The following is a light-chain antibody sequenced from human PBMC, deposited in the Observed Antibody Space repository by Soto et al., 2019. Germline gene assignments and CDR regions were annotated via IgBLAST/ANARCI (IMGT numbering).Light chain of an antibody. Sequence: QSVLTQPASVSGSPGQSITISCTGTSSDVGSYNLVSWYLQHPGKAPKLMIYEVSKRPSGVSNRFSGSKSGNTASLTISGLQAEDEADYYCCSYAGSSTFWYVFGAGTKVTVL. CDR3: CSYAGSSTFWYV. CDR2: EVS. V-gene: IGLV2-23*02. CDR1: SSDVGSYNL. J-gene: IGLJ1*01.